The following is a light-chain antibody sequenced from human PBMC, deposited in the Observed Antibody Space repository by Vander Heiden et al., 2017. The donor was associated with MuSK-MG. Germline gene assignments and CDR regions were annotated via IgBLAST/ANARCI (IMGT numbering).Light chain of an antibody. CDR3: QQRSNCPLT. V-gene: IGKV3-11*01. J-gene: IGKJ4*01. Sequence: IVFTHSPATLSLSPGERATLSCRASQSVSSYLAWYQQKPGQAPRLLIYDASNRATGIPARFSGSGSGTDFTLTISSLEPEDFAVYYCQQRSNCPLTFGGGTKVEIK. CDR1: QSVSSY. CDR2: DAS.